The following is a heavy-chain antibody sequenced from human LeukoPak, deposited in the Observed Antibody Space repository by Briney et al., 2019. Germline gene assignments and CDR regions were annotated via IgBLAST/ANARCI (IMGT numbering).Heavy chain of an antibody. CDR2: IIPIFGTA. CDR1: GGTFSSYA. Sequence: ASVNVSCKASGGTFSSYAISWVRQAPGQGLEWMGGIIPIFGTANYAQKFQGRVTITADESTSTAYMELSSLRSEDTAVYYCAKALGYCSSTSCSYYYYYGMDVWGQGTTVTVSS. V-gene: IGHV1-69*13. D-gene: IGHD2-2*01. CDR3: AKALGYCSSTSCSYYYYYGMDV. J-gene: IGHJ6*02.